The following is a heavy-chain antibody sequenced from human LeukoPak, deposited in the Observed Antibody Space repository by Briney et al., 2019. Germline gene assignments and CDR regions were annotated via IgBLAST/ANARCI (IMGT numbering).Heavy chain of an antibody. Sequence: PSETLSLTCTVSGGSISSSGYYWGWIRQPPGKGLEWIGNIYYVGSTYYNPSLNSRVTISVDTSKNQFSLKLNSVTAADTAVYYCARAHFLAAADKIQYFDYWGQGTLVTVSS. CDR2: IYYVGST. J-gene: IGHJ4*02. CDR1: GGSISSSGYY. D-gene: IGHD6-13*01. CDR3: ARAHFLAAADKIQYFDY. V-gene: IGHV4-39*07.